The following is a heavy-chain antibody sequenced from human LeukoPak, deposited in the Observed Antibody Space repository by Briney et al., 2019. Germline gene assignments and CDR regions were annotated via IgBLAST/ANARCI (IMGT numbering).Heavy chain of an antibody. CDR3: ARDYRHSNADYYYYGMDV. J-gene: IGHJ6*02. CDR2: IYHSGST. V-gene: IGHV4-4*02. D-gene: IGHD4-11*01. CDR1: GGSISSSNW. Sequence: SETLSLTCAVSGGSISSSNWWSWVRQPPGKGLEWIGEIYHSGSTNYNPSLKSRVTISVDKSKNQFSLKLSSVTAADTAVYYCARDYRHSNADYYYYGMDVWGQGTTVTVSS.